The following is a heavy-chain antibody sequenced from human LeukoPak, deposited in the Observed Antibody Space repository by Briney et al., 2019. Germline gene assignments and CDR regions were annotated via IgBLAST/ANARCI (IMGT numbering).Heavy chain of an antibody. CDR2: ISGSGGST. J-gene: IGHJ4*02. CDR1: GFTFSSYA. V-gene: IGHV3-23*01. D-gene: IGHD6-19*01. Sequence: GGSLRLSCAASGFTFSSYAMSWVRQAPGKGLEWVSAISGSGGSTYYADSVKGRFTIPRDNSKNTLYLQMNSLRAEDTAVYYCAKISSGWYDPLDYWGQGTLVTVSS. CDR3: AKISSGWYDPLDY.